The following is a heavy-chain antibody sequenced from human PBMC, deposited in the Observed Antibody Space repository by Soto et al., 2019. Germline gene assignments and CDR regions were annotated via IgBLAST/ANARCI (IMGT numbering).Heavy chain of an antibody. CDR3: AIYAGYSSSPDPGLFHY. J-gene: IGHJ4*02. Sequence: SETLSLTCTVSGGSISSSSYYWGWIRQPPGKGLEWIGSIYYSGSTYYNPSLKSRVTISVDTSKNQFSLKLSSVTAADTAVYYCAIYAGYSSSPDPGLFHYSGPALRVTVPS. CDR1: GGSISSSSYY. V-gene: IGHV4-39*01. D-gene: IGHD6-13*01. CDR2: IYYSGST.